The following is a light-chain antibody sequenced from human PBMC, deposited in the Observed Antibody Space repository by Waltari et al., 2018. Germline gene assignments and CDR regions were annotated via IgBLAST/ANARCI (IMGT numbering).Light chain of an antibody. V-gene: IGKV4-1*01. J-gene: IGKJ2*01. CDR2: WAS. CDR1: QSVLYSSNNKNY. Sequence: DIVMTQSPDSLAVSLGERAPLNCKSSQSVLYSSNNKNYLAWYQQKPGQPPKLLIYWASTRESGVPDRFSGSGSGTDFTLTISSLQAEDVAVYYCQQYYSTPQTFGQGTKLEIK. CDR3: QQYYSTPQT.